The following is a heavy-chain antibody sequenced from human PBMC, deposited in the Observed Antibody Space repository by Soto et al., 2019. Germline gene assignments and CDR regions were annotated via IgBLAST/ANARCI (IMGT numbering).Heavy chain of an antibody. CDR3: ARSRVAAAKSYYYYYGMDV. J-gene: IGHJ6*02. Sequence: GASVKVSCKASGYTLTGYYMHWVRQAPGQGLEWMGWINPNSGGTNYAQKFQGWVTMTRDTSISTAYMELSRLRSDDTAVYYCARSRVAAAKSYYYYYGMDVWGQGTTVTVSS. V-gene: IGHV1-2*04. CDR2: INPNSGGT. D-gene: IGHD6-13*01. CDR1: GYTLTGYY.